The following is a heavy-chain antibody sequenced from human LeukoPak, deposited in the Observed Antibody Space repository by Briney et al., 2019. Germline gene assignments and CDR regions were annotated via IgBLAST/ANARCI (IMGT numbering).Heavy chain of an antibody. D-gene: IGHD2-15*01. J-gene: IGHJ4*02. Sequence: GGSLRLSCAASGFTFRSYGMSWVRQAPGKGLEWVSVISGSGTTADYADSVKGRFTISRDNSKNTLYLQMNSLRAEDTAVYYCAKGVRPVLAATYFDYWGQGTLVTVS. CDR1: GFTFRSYG. V-gene: IGHV3-23*01. CDR2: ISGSGTTA. CDR3: AKGVRPVLAATYFDY.